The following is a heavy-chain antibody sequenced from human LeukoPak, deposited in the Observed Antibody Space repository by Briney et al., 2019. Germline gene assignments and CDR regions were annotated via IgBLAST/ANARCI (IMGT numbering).Heavy chain of an antibody. Sequence: ASVKVSCKVSGYTLTELSMHWVRQAPGKGLEWMGGFDPEDGETIYAQKFQGRVTMTEDTSTDTAYMELSSLRSEDTAVYYCARGDLHYYGSGSNYNPSDYWGQGTLVTVSS. D-gene: IGHD3-10*01. V-gene: IGHV1-24*01. J-gene: IGHJ4*02. CDR2: FDPEDGET. CDR1: GYTLTELS. CDR3: ARGDLHYYGSGSNYNPSDY.